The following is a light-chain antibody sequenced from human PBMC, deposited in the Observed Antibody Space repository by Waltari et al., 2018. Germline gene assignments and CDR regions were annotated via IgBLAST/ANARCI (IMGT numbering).Light chain of an antibody. J-gene: IGKJ4*01. V-gene: IGKV3-11*01. CDR3: QQRNNWPLS. Sequence: IALTQSPATMSLSPGERATLPFRAHKSVSVYLPWYQHKPGQAPRLLIYDTSNRATGIPARFSGSGSETDFTLTISSLEPEDFAVYYCQQRNNWPLSFGGGTKVEIK. CDR1: KSVSVY. CDR2: DTS.